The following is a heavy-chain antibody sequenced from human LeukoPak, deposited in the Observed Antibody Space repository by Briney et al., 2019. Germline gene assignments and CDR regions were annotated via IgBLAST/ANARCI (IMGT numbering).Heavy chain of an antibody. CDR2: IYYSGST. D-gene: IGHD3-22*01. CDR3: AGASYDSSGVH. CDR1: GGSISSYY. J-gene: IGHJ4*02. V-gene: IGHV4-59*01. Sequence: PSETLSLTCTVSGGSISSYYWSWIRQPPGKGLEWIGYIYYSGSTNYNPSLKSRVTISVDTSKHQFSLKLSSVTPADTAVYYCAGASYDSSGVHWGQGTLVTVSS.